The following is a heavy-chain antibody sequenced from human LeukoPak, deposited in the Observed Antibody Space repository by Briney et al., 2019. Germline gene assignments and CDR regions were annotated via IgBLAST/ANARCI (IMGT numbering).Heavy chain of an antibody. J-gene: IGHJ1*01. CDR1: GFTFNAYY. CDR3: AREGEGYNMGCPPH. Sequence: PGGSLRLSWAPSGFTFNAYYMIWTRQAPGKGLEWISYISGTGSSIYYADSVKGRFTISRDNAKKSLSLQMNSLRAEDTAVYYYAREGEGYNMGCPPHWGQGTLVTVFS. D-gene: IGHD5-24*01. CDR2: ISGTGSSI. V-gene: IGHV3-11*04.